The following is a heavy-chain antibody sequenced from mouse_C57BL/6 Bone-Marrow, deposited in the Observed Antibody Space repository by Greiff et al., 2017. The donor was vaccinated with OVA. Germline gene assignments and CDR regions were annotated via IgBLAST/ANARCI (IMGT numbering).Heavy chain of an antibody. CDR3: ARRDYSPYYFDY. D-gene: IGHD2-12*01. V-gene: IGHV1-26*01. Sequence: VQLQQSGPELVKPGASVKISCKASGYTFTDYYMNWVKQSHGKSLEWIGDINPNNGGTSYNQKFKGKATLTVDKSSSTAYMELRSLTSEDSAVYYCARRDYSPYYFDYWGQGTTLTVSS. CDR1: GYTFTDYY. J-gene: IGHJ2*01. CDR2: INPNNGGT.